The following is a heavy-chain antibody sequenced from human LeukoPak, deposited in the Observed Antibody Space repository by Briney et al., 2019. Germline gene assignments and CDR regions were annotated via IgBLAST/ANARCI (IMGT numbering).Heavy chain of an antibody. Sequence: PSETLSLTCAVYGGSFSGYYWSWIRQPPGKGLEWIGEINHSGSTNYNPSLKSRVTISVDTSKNQFSLKLSSVTAADTAVYYCARGGGRRQGAAARWFDYWGQGTLVTVPS. V-gene: IGHV4-34*01. CDR3: ARGGGRRQGAAARWFDY. CDR2: INHSGST. J-gene: IGHJ4*02. CDR1: GGSFSGYY. D-gene: IGHD6-6*01.